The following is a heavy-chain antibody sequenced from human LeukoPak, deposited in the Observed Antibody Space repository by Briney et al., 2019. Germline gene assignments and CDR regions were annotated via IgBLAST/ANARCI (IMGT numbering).Heavy chain of an antibody. CDR1: GVSVSDGRYY. CDR2: KYYSGSA. CDR3: ATPYCSSISCLDVFNV. J-gene: IGHJ3*01. D-gene: IGHD2-2*01. Sequence: SETLSLTCNVSGVSVSDGRYYWTWIRQHPGKGLKWIGYKYYSGSAKYNPSLKSRLTISIDTSKNQFSLQLSSVTAADTATYYCATPYCSSISCLDVFNVWGPGTRVTVSS. V-gene: IGHV4-31*03.